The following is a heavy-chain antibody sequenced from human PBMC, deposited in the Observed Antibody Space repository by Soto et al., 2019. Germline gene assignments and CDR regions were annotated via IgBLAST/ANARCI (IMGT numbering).Heavy chain of an antibody. CDR3: ARLSGIYYYGMDV. J-gene: IGHJ6*02. D-gene: IGHD3-10*01. CDR2: FNHSGST. CDR1: GGSFSGYY. V-gene: IGHV4-34*01. Sequence: QVQLQQWGAGLLKPSETLSLTCAVYGGSFSGYYWSWIRQPPGKGLEWIGEFNHSGSTNYNPSLKSRVTISVDTSKIQFALKLSSVTAADTAVYYCARLSGIYYYGMDVWGQGTTGTVSS.